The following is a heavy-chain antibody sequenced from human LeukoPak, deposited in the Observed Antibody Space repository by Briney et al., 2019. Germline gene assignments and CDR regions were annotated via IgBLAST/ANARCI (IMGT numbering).Heavy chain of an antibody. V-gene: IGHV3-15*01. CDR3: TTDSVTARRDDAFDI. J-gene: IGHJ3*02. CDR2: IKRKTDGGTT. CDR1: GFTFSNAW. D-gene: IGHD2-21*02. Sequence: PGGSLRLSCAASGFTFSNAWTSWVRQAPGKGLEWVGRIKRKTDGGTTDYAAPVKGRFTISRDDSKNMLYLQMNSLKNEDTAVYYCTTDSVTARRDDAFDIWGQGTVTVSS.